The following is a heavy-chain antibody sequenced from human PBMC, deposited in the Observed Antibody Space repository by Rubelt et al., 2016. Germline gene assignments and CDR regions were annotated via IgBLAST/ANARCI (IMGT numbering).Heavy chain of an antibody. D-gene: IGHD6-25*01. CDR3: ARDFRLWYFDL. Sequence: QVQLVQSGAEVKKPGSSVKVSCKASGGTFSSYAISWVRQAPGQGLEWMGRIIPILGIANYARKFQGRVTITADKYTSTAYMELRSLRSDDTAVYYCARDFRLWYFDLWGRGTLVTVSS. J-gene: IGHJ2*01. V-gene: IGHV1-69*04. CDR2: IIPILGIA. CDR1: GGTFSSYA.